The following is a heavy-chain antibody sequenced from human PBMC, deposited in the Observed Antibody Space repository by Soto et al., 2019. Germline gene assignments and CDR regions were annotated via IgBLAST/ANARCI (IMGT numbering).Heavy chain of an antibody. CDR3: ATHREVGATTSLDY. J-gene: IGHJ4*02. CDR1: GYTFTSYG. V-gene: IGHV1-18*04. D-gene: IGHD1-26*01. CDR2: ISAYNGNT. Sequence: ASVKVSCKASGYTFTSYGISWVRQAPGQGLEWMGWISAYNGNTNYAQKLQGRVTMTTDTSTSTTYMELRSLRSDDTAVYYCATHREVGATTSLDYWGQGTLVTVSS.